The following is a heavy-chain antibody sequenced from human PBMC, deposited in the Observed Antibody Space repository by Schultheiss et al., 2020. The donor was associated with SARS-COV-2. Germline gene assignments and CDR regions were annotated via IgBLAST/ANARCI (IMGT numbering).Heavy chain of an antibody. Sequence: GGSLRLSCAASGFTFSSYAMHWVRQAPGKGLEWVAVISYDGSNKYYADSVKGRFTISRDNSKNTLYLQMNSLRAEDTDVYYCARDRGLPYEIFGGFDYWGQGTLVTVSS. CDR3: ARDRGLPYEIFGGFDY. D-gene: IGHD3-3*01. CDR2: ISYDGSNK. CDR1: GFTFSSYA. J-gene: IGHJ4*02. V-gene: IGHV3-30*04.